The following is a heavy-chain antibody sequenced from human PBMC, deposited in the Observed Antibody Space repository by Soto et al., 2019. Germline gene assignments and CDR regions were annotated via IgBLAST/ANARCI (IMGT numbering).Heavy chain of an antibody. D-gene: IGHD2-21*02. CDR1: GGSINSDDYY. V-gene: IGHV4-31*03. Sequence: QVQLQESGPGLVKPSQTLSLTCTVSGGSINSDDYYWSWIRQHPGKGLEWIGYIHYSGSTYYNPSLKSRVSTSLDTSKNQFSLELTSVTAADTAVYYCARENLLYCDSGCYSSPFDYWRQGAPVTVSS. J-gene: IGHJ4*02. CDR2: IHYSGST. CDR3: ARENLLYCDSGCYSSPFDY.